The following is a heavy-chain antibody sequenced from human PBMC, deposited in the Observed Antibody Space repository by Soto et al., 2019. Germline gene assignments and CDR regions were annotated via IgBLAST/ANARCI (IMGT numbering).Heavy chain of an antibody. CDR3: GNVIVNRVVAATQY. D-gene: IGHD2-15*01. CDR1: GFTFSSYA. V-gene: IGHV3-23*01. Sequence: EVQLLESGGGLVQPGGSLRLSCAASGFTFSSYAMNWVRQAPGKGLEWVSAISGGGDSTYYADSVKGRFTISRDNSKDTLYLQMDRLRGEETAVYYCGNVIVNRVVAATQYWGQGTLVTVSS. CDR2: ISGGGDST. J-gene: IGHJ4*02.